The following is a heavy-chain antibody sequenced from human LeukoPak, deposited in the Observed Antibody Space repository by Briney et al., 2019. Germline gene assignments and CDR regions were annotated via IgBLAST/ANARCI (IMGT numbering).Heavy chain of an antibody. CDR1: GGSFSGYY. Sequence: SETPSLTCAVYGGSFSGYYWSWIRQPPGKGLEWIGEINHSGSTNYNPSLKSRVTISVDTSKNQFSLKLSSVTAADTAVYYCARGVVVTAILAYWGQGTLVTVSS. CDR3: ARGVVVTAILAY. J-gene: IGHJ4*02. CDR2: INHSGST. D-gene: IGHD2-21*02. V-gene: IGHV4-34*01.